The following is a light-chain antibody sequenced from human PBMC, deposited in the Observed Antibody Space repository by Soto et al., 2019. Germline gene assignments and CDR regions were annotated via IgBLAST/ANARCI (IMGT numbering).Light chain of an antibody. CDR3: QQYSKWPIT. J-gene: IGKJ5*01. CDR2: GAS. V-gene: IGKV3-15*01. Sequence: EIVLTQSPVTMSVSPVERPTLSCRASQSVGSSLSWYQQKPGQAPRLLIYGASTRATGIPARFSGSGSGTEFSLTISSLQSEDFAVYYCQQYSKWPITFGQGTRLEN. CDR1: QSVGSS.